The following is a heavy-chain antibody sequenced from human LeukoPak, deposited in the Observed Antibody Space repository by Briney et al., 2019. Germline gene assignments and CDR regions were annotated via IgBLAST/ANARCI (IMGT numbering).Heavy chain of an antibody. Sequence: ASVKVSCKASGYTFTSYYMHWVRQAPGQGLEWMGIINPSGGSTSYARKFQGRVTMTRDMSTSTVYMELSSLRSEDTAVYYCAKTGGISSSYNWFDPWGQGTLVTVSS. D-gene: IGHD6-13*01. J-gene: IGHJ5*02. CDR2: INPSGGST. CDR3: AKTGGISSSYNWFDP. CDR1: GYTFTSYY. V-gene: IGHV1-46*01.